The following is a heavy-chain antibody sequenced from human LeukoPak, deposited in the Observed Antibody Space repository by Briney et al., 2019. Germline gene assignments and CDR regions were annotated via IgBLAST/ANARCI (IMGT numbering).Heavy chain of an antibody. CDR1: GHSISSGFY. J-gene: IGHJ4*02. Sequence: SETLSLTCTVSGHSISSGFYWAWIRQPPGKGLEWIGSIYYSGSTYYNPSLKSRVTISVDTSKNQFSLKLSSVTAADTAVYYCARDRGYYYDSSGYYSTRFDYWGQGTLVTVSS. CDR2: IYYSGST. V-gene: IGHV4-38-2*02. D-gene: IGHD3-22*01. CDR3: ARDRGYYYDSSGYYSTRFDY.